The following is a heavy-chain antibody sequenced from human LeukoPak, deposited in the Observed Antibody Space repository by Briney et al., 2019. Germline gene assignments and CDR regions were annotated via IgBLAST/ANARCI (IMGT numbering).Heavy chain of an antibody. CDR3: AATLESSGWFHWYFDL. CDR1: GYTFTNYA. V-gene: IGHV1-69*13. Sequence: PGASVKVSCKASGYTFTNYAISWVRQAPGQGLEWMGGIIPIFGTANYAQKFQGRVTITADESTSTAYMELSSLRSEDTAVYYCAATLESSGWFHWYFDLWGRGTLVTVSS. D-gene: IGHD6-19*01. J-gene: IGHJ2*01. CDR2: IIPIFGTA.